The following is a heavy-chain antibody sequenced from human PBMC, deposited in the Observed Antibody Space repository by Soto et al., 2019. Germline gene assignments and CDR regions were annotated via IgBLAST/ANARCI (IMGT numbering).Heavy chain of an antibody. V-gene: IGHV1-69*04. D-gene: IGHD6-19*01. CDR1: GYTFTSYT. CDR3: ARDAVAGPWDY. CDR2: IIPILGIA. J-gene: IGHJ4*02. Sequence: GASVKVSCKASGYTFTSYTISWVRQAPGQGLEWMGRIIPILGIANYAQKFQGRVTITADKSTSIAYMELSSLRSEDTAVYYCARDAVAGPWDYWGQGTLVTVSS.